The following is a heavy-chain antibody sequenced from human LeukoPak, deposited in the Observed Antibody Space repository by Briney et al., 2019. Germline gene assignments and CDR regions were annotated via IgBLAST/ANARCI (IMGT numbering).Heavy chain of an antibody. D-gene: IGHD3-16*01. CDR2: MNPNSGNT. CDR3: ARGGDMITFGGMARFDP. J-gene: IGHJ5*02. CDR1: GYTFTSYD. V-gene: IGHV1-8*01. Sequence: ASVKVSCEASGYTFTSYDINWVRQATGQGLEWMGWMNPNSGNTGYAQKFQGRVTMTRNTSIRTAYMELSSLRSEDTAVYYCARGGDMITFGGMARFDPWGQGTLVTVSS.